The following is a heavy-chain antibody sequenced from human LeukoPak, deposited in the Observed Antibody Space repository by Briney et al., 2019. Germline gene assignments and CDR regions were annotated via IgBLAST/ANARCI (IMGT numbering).Heavy chain of an antibody. CDR1: GFTFSTYS. Sequence: GGSLRLSCAASGFTFSTYSMNWVRQTPGKGLEWVSSISSASSFIYYGDSVKGRFTISRDNAKNSLYLQMNSLRAEDAAVYYCATDLRYCSSNTCNDYWGQGTRVTVSS. CDR3: ATDLRYCSSNTCNDY. V-gene: IGHV3-21*01. J-gene: IGHJ4*02. D-gene: IGHD2-2*01. CDR2: ISSASSFI.